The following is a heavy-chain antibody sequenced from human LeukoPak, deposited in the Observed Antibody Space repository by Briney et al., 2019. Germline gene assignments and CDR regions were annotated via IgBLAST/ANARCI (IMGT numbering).Heavy chain of an antibody. CDR1: GYTLTDLS. Sequence: ASVKVSCKVSGYTLTDLSMHWVRQAPGKGLEWMGGFDPEDAETIYAQNFQGRVTMTEDTSTDTAYMELRSLGSEDTAVYYCATAPRLSGWDFDYWGQGTLVTVSS. CDR3: ATAPRLSGWDFDY. J-gene: IGHJ4*02. D-gene: IGHD6-19*01. V-gene: IGHV1-24*01. CDR2: FDPEDAET.